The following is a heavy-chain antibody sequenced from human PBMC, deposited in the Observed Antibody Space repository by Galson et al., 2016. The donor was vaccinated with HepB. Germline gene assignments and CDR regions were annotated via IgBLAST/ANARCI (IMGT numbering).Heavy chain of an antibody. CDR2: VSSDSLSK. D-gene: IGHD6-25*01. Sequence: SLRLSCAASGFTFGAYTMNWVRQSPGKGLEWVSTVSSDSLSKYYADSVGGRFTVSRDNVNDALFLQMNSLRADDTGAYYCARDRGYWGMDVWGQGTTVIISS. CDR1: GFTFGAYT. J-gene: IGHJ6*02. CDR3: ARDRGYWGMDV. V-gene: IGHV3-21*03.